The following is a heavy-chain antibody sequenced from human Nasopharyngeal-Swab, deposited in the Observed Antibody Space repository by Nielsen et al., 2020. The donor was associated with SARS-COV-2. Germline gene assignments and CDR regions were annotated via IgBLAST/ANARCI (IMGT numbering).Heavy chain of an antibody. J-gene: IGHJ4*02. CDR1: GFTFSDYY. CDR3: ARDADYYGSGSYLGY. CDR2: ISSSGSTI. V-gene: IGHV3-11*04. Sequence: GESLKISCAASGFTFSDYYMSWIRQVPGKGLEWVSYISSSGSTIYYADSVKGRFTISRDNAKNSLYLQMNSLRAEDTAVYYCARDADYYGSGSYLGYWGQGTLVTVSS. D-gene: IGHD3-10*01.